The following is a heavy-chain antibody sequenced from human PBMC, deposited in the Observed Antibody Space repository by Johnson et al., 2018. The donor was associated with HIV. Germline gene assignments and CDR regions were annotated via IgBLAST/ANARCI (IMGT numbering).Heavy chain of an antibody. CDR3: AKDAYCSGGRCYGFGAFDI. CDR1: GFTFSSYA. J-gene: IGHJ3*02. Sequence: MLLVESGGGLVQPGGSLSLSCTASGFTFSSYAMSWVRQAPGKGLEWVSPIIGSGGNTYYAESVKGRFTISRDNSTNTLYLQMNSLRAEDTAVFYCAKDAYCSGGRCYGFGAFDIWGQGTMVTVSS. D-gene: IGHD2-15*01. CDR2: IIGSGGNT. V-gene: IGHV3-23*04.